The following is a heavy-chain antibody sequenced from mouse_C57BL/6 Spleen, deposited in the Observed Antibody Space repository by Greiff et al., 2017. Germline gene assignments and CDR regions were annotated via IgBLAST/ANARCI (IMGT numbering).Heavy chain of an antibody. CDR3: ASGSTMVTTGFAY. Sequence: QVQLQQSGAELVRPGTSVKVSCKASGYAFTNYLIEWVKQRPGQGLEWIGVINPGSGGTNYNEKFKGKATLTADKSSSTAYMQLSSLTSEDSAVXFCASGSTMVTTGFAYWGQGTLVTVSA. D-gene: IGHD2-2*01. CDR2: INPGSGGT. V-gene: IGHV1-54*01. CDR1: GYAFTNYL. J-gene: IGHJ3*01.